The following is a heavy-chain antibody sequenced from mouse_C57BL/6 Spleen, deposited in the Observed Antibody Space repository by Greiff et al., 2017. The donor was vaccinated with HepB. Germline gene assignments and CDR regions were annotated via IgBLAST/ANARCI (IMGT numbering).Heavy chain of an antibody. V-gene: IGHV1-82*01. J-gene: IGHJ2*01. D-gene: IGHD1-1*01. Sequence: QVQLKQSGPELVKPGASVKISCKASGYAFSSSWMNWVKQRPGKGLEWIGRIYPGDGDTNNNGKFMVKATLTADKSSSTAYMQLSSLTSEDSAVYFCARDYYGSSYVYFDYWGQGTTLTVSS. CDR3: ARDYYGSSYVYFDY. CDR2: IYPGDGDT. CDR1: GYAFSSSW.